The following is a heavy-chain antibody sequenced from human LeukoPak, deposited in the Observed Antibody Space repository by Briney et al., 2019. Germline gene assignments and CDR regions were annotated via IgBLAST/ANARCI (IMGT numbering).Heavy chain of an antibody. J-gene: IGHJ4*02. CDR2: VYSGNDGT. V-gene: IGHV3-53*05. CDR1: GFTLSTHN. Sequence: PWGSLRISCAASGFTLSTHNNSWGRPVSREGLEWVSVVYSGNDGTNYADSVRGRFTISRDDSKNMVYLQMNNLRLEDAAVYYCTKRSRGYYDYWGQGTLVTVSS. D-gene: IGHD3-10*01. CDR3: TKRSRGYYDY.